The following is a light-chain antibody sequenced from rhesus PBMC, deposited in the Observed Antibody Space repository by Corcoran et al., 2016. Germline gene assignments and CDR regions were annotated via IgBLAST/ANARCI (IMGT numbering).Light chain of an antibody. V-gene: IGKV1-74*01. Sequence: DIQMTQSPSSLSASVGDRVTITCRASENVNNYLNWYQQKPGKAPKLLIYKASTLQSGVPSRVSGSGSGTDYTFTNRSLQPEDVATYYCQHGYGTPIFTFGPGTKLDIK. CDR1: ENVNNY. CDR2: KAS. J-gene: IGKJ3*01. CDR3: QHGYGTPIFT.